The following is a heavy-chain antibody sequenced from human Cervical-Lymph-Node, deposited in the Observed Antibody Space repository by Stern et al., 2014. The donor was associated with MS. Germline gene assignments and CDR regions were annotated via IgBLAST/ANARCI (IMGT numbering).Heavy chain of an antibody. Sequence: QMQLVQSGPEVKKPGTSVKVSCKASGITFSQSAVQWLRQARGQRLEWIGRVVGRNGDTNYAQSFQERVTITRDMSTSTVYMELRSLRSEDTAVYYCASERYTYYDDQRPPGGFGPWGQGTLVTVSS. CDR2: VVGRNGDT. V-gene: IGHV1-58*03. D-gene: IGHD5-18*01. J-gene: IGHJ5*02. CDR1: GITFSQSA. CDR3: ASERYTYYDDQRPPGGFGP.